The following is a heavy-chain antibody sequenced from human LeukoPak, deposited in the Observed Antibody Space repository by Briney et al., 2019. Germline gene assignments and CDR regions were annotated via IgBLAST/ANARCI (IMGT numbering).Heavy chain of an antibody. CDR2: ISWNSGSI. CDR3: AKALGRDYDANAYDAFDI. V-gene: IGHV3-9*01. D-gene: IGHD4-17*01. CDR1: GFTFDDYA. J-gene: IGHJ3*02. Sequence: PGGSLRLSCAASGFTFDDYAMHWVRHAPGKGLEWVSGISWNSGSIGYADSVKGRFTISRDNAKNSLYLQMNSLRAEDTALYYCAKALGRDYDANAYDAFDIWGQGTVVTVSS.